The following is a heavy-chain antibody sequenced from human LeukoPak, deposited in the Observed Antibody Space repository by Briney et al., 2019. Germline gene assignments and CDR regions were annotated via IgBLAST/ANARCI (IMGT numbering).Heavy chain of an antibody. D-gene: IGHD6-19*01. J-gene: IGHJ5*02. Sequence: GGSLRLSCAASGFTFSSYWMHWVRHAPGKGLVWVSRINSDGSSTSYADSVKGRFTISRDNAKNTLYLQMNSLRAEDTAVYYCARDESSGWYNWFDPWGQGTLVTVSS. V-gene: IGHV3-74*01. CDR1: GFTFSSYW. CDR2: INSDGSST. CDR3: ARDESSGWYNWFDP.